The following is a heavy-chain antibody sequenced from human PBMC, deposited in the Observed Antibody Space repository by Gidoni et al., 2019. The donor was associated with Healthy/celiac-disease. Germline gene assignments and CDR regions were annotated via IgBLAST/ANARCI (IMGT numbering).Heavy chain of an antibody. CDR2: ISGSGGST. CDR3: AKQIVGATDI. Sequence: EVQLLESGGGLVQPGGSLRLSCAASGFTFSSYALSWVRQATGKGREWVSAISGSGGSTYYADSVKGRFTISRDNSKNTLYLQMNSLRAEDTAVYYCAKQIVGATDIWGQGTMVTVSS. CDR1: GFTFSSYA. J-gene: IGHJ3*02. V-gene: IGHV3-23*01. D-gene: IGHD1-26*01.